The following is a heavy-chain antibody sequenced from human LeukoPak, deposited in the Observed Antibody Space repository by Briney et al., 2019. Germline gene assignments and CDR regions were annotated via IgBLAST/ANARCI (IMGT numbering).Heavy chain of an antibody. CDR2: ISSSSSYI. Sequence: GGSLRLSCAASGFTFSSYAMSWVRQAPGKGLEWVSAISSSSSYIYYADSVKGRFTISRDNAKNSLYLQMNSLRAEDTAVYYCARVVTRVYYDSSGSDYWGQGTLVTVSS. CDR3: ARVVTRVYYDSSGSDY. V-gene: IGHV3-21*01. CDR1: GFTFSSYA. J-gene: IGHJ4*02. D-gene: IGHD3-22*01.